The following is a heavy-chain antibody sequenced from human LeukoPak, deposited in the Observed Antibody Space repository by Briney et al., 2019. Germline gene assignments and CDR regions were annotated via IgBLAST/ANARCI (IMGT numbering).Heavy chain of an antibody. CDR3: ARVYDVLTGGFDH. Sequence: TGGSLRLSCASSGFTFRRYDMNWVRQAPGKGLEWVSFISSSMISIHYADPVQGRFTISRDNARNILYLQMNSLRAEDTAVYYCARVYDVLTGGFDHWGQGALVTVSS. V-gene: IGHV3-21*01. D-gene: IGHD3-9*01. CDR1: GFTFRRYD. CDR2: ISSSMISI. J-gene: IGHJ4*02.